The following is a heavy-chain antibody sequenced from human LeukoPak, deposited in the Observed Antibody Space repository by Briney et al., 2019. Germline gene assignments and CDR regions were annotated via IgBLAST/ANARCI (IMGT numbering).Heavy chain of an antibody. CDR3: ASLTAREHGYFDY. CDR2: INHSGST. V-gene: IGHV4-34*01. CDR1: GGSISSYY. J-gene: IGHJ4*02. Sequence: SETLSLTCTVSGGSISSYYWSWIRQPPGKGLEWIGEINHSGSTNYNPSLKSRVTISVDTSKNQFSLKLSSVTAADTAVYYCASLTAREHGYFDYWGQGTLVTVSS.